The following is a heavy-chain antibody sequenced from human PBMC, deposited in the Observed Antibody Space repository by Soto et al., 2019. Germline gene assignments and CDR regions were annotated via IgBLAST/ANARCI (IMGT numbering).Heavy chain of an antibody. CDR1: GFTFGGYS. CDR2: ISSSSSTI. J-gene: IGHJ4*02. V-gene: IGHV3-48*01. CDR3: ASHPTPDYYDSSGYWRPYWFDY. D-gene: IGHD3-22*01. Sequence: PGGSQRLSYAASGFTFGGYSVNWVRQAPGKGLEWVSYISSSSSTIYYADSVKGRFTISRDNAKNSLYLQMNSLRAEDTAVYYCASHPTPDYYDSSGYWRPYWFDYWGQGTLVTVSS.